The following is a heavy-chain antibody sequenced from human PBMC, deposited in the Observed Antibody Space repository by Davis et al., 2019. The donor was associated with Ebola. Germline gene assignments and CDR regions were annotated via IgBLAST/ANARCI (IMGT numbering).Heavy chain of an antibody. J-gene: IGHJ2*01. CDR2: FDPEDGET. Sequence: AASVKVSCKVSRYTLTELSMHWVRQAPGKGLEWMGGFDPEDGETIYAQKFQGRVTMTEDTSTDTAYMELSSLRSGDTAVYYCATAVSGLWYFDLWGRGTLVTVSS. V-gene: IGHV1-24*01. CDR1: RYTLTELS. CDR3: ATAVSGLWYFDL. D-gene: IGHD6-25*01.